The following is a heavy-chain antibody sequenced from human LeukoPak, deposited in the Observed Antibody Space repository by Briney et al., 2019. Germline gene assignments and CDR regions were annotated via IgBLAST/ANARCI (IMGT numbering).Heavy chain of an antibody. V-gene: IGHV3-30*04. CDR2: ISYDGSNK. J-gene: IGHJ4*02. Sequence: GGSLRLSCAASGFTFSSYAMHWVRQAPGKGLEWVAVISYDGSNKYYADSVKGRFTISRDNSKNTLYLQMNSLRAEDTAVYYCATTYVWGSYRSPIDYWGQGTLVTVSS. CDR3: ATTYVWGSYRSPIDY. CDR1: GFTFSSYA. D-gene: IGHD3-16*02.